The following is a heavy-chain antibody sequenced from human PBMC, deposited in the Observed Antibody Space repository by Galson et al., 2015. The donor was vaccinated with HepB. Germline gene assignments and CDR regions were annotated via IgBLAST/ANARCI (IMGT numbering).Heavy chain of an antibody. D-gene: IGHD6-13*01. CDR1: GGTFSSYA. V-gene: IGHV1-69*13. CDR3: ARGEIAAAGNYYYYGMDV. CDR2: IIPIFGTA. J-gene: IGHJ6*02. Sequence: SVKVSCKASGGTFSSYAISWVRQAPGQGLEWMGGIIPIFGTANYAQKFQGRVTITADESTSTAYMELSSLRSEDTAVYYCARGEIAAAGNYYYYGMDVWGQGTTVTVSS.